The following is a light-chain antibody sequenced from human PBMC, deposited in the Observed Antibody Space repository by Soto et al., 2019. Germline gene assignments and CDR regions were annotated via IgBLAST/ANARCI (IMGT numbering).Light chain of an antibody. V-gene: IGKV3-20*01. J-gene: IGKJ4*01. Sequence: EIVLTQSPGTLSLSPGERATLSCRASQSVSNNYLAWYQQKPGQAPRLLIYGASSRATGIPDRFSGSGSGTDFTLTISGLQPEDFAAYYCQQLRSYPSTFGGGTKVDNK. CDR2: GAS. CDR3: QQLRSYPST. CDR1: QSVSNNY.